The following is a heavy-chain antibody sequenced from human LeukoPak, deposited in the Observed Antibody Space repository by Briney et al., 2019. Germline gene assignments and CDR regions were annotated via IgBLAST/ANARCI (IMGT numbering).Heavy chain of an antibody. CDR3: AGDSGSYGAFDI. D-gene: IGHD3-10*01. CDR2: ISAYNGNT. Sequence: ASVKVSCKASGYTFTSYGISWVRQAPGQGLEWMGWISAYNGNTNYAQKLQGRVTVTTDTSTSTAYMELRSLRSDNTAVYYCAGDSGSYGAFDIWGQGTMVTVSS. J-gene: IGHJ3*02. CDR1: GYTFTSYG. V-gene: IGHV1-18*01.